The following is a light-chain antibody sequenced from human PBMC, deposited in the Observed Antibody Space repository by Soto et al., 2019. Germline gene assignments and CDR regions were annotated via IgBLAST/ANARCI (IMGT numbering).Light chain of an antibody. CDR2: GAS. CDR3: QQYGSSPPYT. J-gene: IGKJ2*01. V-gene: IGKV3-20*01. Sequence: EIVLTQSPGTLSLSPGERATLSCRASQSVSSSYLAWYQQKPGQAPRLLIYGASSRATGIPDRFSGSRSGTHFTITISRLEPEDFAVYYCQQYGSSPPYTFGQGTKLEIK. CDR1: QSVSSSY.